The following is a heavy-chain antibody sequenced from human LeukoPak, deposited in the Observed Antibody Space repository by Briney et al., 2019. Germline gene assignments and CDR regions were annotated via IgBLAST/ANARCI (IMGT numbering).Heavy chain of an antibody. CDR2: ISPGGDAV. J-gene: IGHJ4*02. CDR1: GFIFSDYH. Sequence: GGSLRLSCAASGFIFSDYHMSWIRQASGKGLEWVAYISPGGDAVYFADFVRGRITISRDNAKNSLFLQMSSLTAEDTAVYYCSGGRDITVAGPGGYFDYWGQGSLVTVSS. V-gene: IGHV3-11*01. D-gene: IGHD6-19*01. CDR3: SGGRDITVAGPGGYFDY.